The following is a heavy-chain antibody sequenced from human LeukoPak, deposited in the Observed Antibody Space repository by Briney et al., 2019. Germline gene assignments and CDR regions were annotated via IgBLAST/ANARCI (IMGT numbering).Heavy chain of an antibody. CDR3: ARVCSCSWFCAFDI. Sequence: SETLSLTCTVSGGSISSYYWSWIRQPPGKGLEWIGYIYYSGSTNYNPSLKSRVTISVDTSKNQLSLKLSSVTAADTAVYYCARVCSCSWFCAFDIWGQGTMVTVSS. D-gene: IGHD6-13*01. CDR2: IYYSGST. J-gene: IGHJ3*02. V-gene: IGHV4-59*01. CDR1: GGSISSYY.